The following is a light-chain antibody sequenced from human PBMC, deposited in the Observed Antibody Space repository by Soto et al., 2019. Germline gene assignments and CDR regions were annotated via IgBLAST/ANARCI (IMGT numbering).Light chain of an antibody. J-gene: IGKJ5*01. Sequence: SNYLAWYQQKPGQAPRLLIYGASSRATRIPSGFSGSVSATQFSRTMSSPQSEEVAVYDCQQCINWPPPITFGQGTRLEIK. CDR3: QQCINWPPPIT. V-gene: IGKV3D-15*01. CDR2: GAS. CDR1: SNY.